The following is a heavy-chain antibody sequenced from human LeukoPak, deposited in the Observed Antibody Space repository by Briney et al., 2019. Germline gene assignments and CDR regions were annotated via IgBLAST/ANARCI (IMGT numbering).Heavy chain of an antibody. CDR2: TWYDGSSN. J-gene: IGHJ4*02. CDR1: GFILNNYG. Sequence: PGGSLRLSCAMSGFILNNYGMHWVRQPPGKGLEWVAFTWYDGSSNYYADSVAGRFTISRDNSKKKVFLQMNNVRVEDTAVYYCARDPSDYGDYMFDYWGQETLVTVSS. D-gene: IGHD4-17*01. CDR3: ARDPSDYGDYMFDY. V-gene: IGHV3-33*01.